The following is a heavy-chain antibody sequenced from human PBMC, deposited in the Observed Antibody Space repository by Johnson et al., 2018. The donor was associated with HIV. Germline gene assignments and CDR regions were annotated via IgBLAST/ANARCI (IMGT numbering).Heavy chain of an antibody. CDR2: IYSGGST. CDR3: ARDSPGIQLWDDAFDI. D-gene: IGHD5-18*01. V-gene: IGHV3-66*01. CDR1: GFTVSSNY. J-gene: IGHJ3*02. Sequence: EQLVESGGGLVQPGGSLRLSCAASGFTVSSNYMSWVRQAPGKGLEWVSVIYSGGSTYYADSVKGRFTISRDNFKNTLYLQMNSLRAEDTAVYYCARDSPGIQLWDDAFDIWGQGTMVTVSS.